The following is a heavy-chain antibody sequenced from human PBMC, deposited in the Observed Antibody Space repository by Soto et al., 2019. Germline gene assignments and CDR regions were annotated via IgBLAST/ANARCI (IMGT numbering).Heavy chain of an antibody. Sequence: QVQLVESGGGVVQPGRSLRLSCAVSGFIFKNYALNWFRQAPGKGLEWVASITRDGYNKYYADSVKGRFTISSDNSKNTLSLQMPALRVEDSSVYYCTKSSGGSSSVGMDYWGPGTLVPVSS. D-gene: IGHD6-6*01. J-gene: IGHJ4*02. CDR3: TKSSGGSSSVGMDY. CDR2: ITRDGYNK. V-gene: IGHV3-30*04. CDR1: GFIFKNYA.